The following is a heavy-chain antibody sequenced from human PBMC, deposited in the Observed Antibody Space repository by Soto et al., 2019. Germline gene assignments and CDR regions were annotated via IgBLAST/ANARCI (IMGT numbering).Heavy chain of an antibody. CDR2: ISAYNGNT. Sequence: ASVKVSCKTSGYTFTSYGISWVRQAPGQGLEWMGWISAYNGNTNYAQKLQGRVTMTTDTSTSTAYMELRSLRAEDTAVYFCAKGSDYFESSGHNLEYFQYWGQGTLVTVSS. V-gene: IGHV1-18*01. CDR3: AKGSDYFESSGHNLEYFQY. J-gene: IGHJ1*01. CDR1: GYTFTSYG. D-gene: IGHD3-22*01.